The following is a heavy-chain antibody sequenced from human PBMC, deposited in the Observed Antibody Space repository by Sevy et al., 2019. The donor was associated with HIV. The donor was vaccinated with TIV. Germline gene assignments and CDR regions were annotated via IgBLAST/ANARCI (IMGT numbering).Heavy chain of an antibody. Sequence: SETLSLTCAVSGGSISSSNWWSWVRQPPGRGLEWIGEIYHSGTTNYNPSPKSRVTISLDKSKNHFSLKLSSVTAADTAVYYCARLTGGVDSGFQHWGQGTLVTVSS. CDR1: GGSISSSNW. D-gene: IGHD3-16*01. J-gene: IGHJ1*01. CDR3: ARLTGGVDSGFQH. V-gene: IGHV4-4*02. CDR2: IYHSGTT.